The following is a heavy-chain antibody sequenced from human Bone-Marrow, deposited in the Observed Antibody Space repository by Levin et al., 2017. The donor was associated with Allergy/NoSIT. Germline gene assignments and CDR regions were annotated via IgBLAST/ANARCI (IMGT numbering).Heavy chain of an antibody. V-gene: IGHV4-31*03. CDR3: ARGGFRDFCLGFDP. CDR2: IHHSGQT. CDR1: GDSIDSGDHY. D-gene: IGHD2/OR15-2a*01. J-gene: IGHJ5*02. Sequence: SQTLSLTCSVSGDSIDSGDHYWTWIRHHPRKGLEWIGYIHHSGQTYYNPSVESRVTISVDTSKSHFSLRLTSVTAADSATYYCARGGFRDFCLGFDPWGQGALVTVSS.